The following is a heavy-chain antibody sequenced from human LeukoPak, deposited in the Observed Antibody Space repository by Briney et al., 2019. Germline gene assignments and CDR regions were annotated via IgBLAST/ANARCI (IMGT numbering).Heavy chain of an antibody. V-gene: IGHV1-69*13. Sequence: ASVTVSCTASGGTFSSYAISWVRQAPGQGLEWMGGIIPIFGTANYAQKFQGRVTITADESTSTAYMELSSLRSEDTAVYYCASTVPAAKDFDYWGQGTLVTVSS. D-gene: IGHD2-2*01. J-gene: IGHJ4*02. CDR3: ASTVPAAKDFDY. CDR2: IIPIFGTA. CDR1: GGTFSSYA.